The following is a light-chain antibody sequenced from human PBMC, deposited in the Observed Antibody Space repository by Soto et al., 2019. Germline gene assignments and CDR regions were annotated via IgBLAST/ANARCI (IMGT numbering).Light chain of an antibody. CDR2: EVV. CDR3: KSYAGSNTYV. CDR1: KNDVGFYDF. J-gene: IGLJ1*01. V-gene: IGLV2-8*01. Sequence: QSALTQPPSASGSPGQSVTISCTGTKNDVGFYDFVSWYQHHPGKAPRLIIYEVVQRPSGVPDRFSGSKSGNTASLTVSGLQAADEADYFCKSYAGSNTYVFGRGTKVT.